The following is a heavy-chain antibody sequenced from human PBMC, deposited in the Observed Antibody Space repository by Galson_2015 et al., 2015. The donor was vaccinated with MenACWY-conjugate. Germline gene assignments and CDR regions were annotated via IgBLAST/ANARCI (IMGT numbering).Heavy chain of an antibody. CDR3: AHRLPFNSNWDSAYFDY. D-gene: IGHD1/OR15-1a*01. J-gene: IGHJ4*02. CDR1: GFSLSTSGVG. V-gene: IGHV2-5*02. CDR2: IYWDDDK. Sequence: ALVKPTQTLTLTCTFSGFSLSTSGVGVGWIRQPPGKALEWLAVIYWDDDKRYSPSLKDRLTITKDTSKNQVVLTLTNMDPVDTATYYCAHRLPFNSNWDSAYFDYWGQGTLVTVSS.